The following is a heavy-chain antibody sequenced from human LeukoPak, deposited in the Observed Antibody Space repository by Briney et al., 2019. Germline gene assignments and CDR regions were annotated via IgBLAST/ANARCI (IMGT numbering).Heavy chain of an antibody. CDR1: GFTFSNYG. V-gene: IGHV3-33*06. J-gene: IGHJ4*02. CDR2: IWYDGSNK. Sequence: PGRSLRLSCAASGFTFSNYGMHWVRQAPGKGLEWVALIWYDGSNKYYADSVKGRFTISRDNSRNTLYLQMYSLRAEDTAVYYCAKGPGLTRLRFLELFDYWGQGTLVTVSS. D-gene: IGHD3-3*01. CDR3: AKGPGLTRLRFLELFDY.